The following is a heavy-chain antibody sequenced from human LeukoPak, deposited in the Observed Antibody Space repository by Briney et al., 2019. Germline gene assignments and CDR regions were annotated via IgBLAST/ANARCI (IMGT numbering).Heavy chain of an antibody. V-gene: IGHV4-59*01. CDR2: IYYSGST. CDR1: GGSISSYY. J-gene: IGHJ5*02. CDR3: ARDHLTNSGSSFDP. Sequence: SETLSLTCTVSGGSISSYYWSWIRQPPGKGLEWIGYIYYSGSTNYNPSLKSRVTISVDTSKNQFSLKLSSVTAADTAVYYCARDHLTNSGSSFDPWGQGTLVTVSS. D-gene: IGHD1-26*01.